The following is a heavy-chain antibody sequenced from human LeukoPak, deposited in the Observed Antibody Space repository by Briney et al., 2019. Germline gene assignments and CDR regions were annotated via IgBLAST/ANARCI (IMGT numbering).Heavy chain of an antibody. CDR2: MNPDSGNT. Sequence: ASVKVSCKASGYTFTSYDINWVRQATGQGLEWMGWMNPDSGNTGYAQKFQGRVTITRNTSISTAYMELSSLRSEDTAVYYCARGPAMVRGVRHNWFDPWGQGTLVTVSS. V-gene: IGHV1-8*03. CDR1: GYTFTSYD. D-gene: IGHD3-10*01. CDR3: ARGPAMVRGVRHNWFDP. J-gene: IGHJ5*02.